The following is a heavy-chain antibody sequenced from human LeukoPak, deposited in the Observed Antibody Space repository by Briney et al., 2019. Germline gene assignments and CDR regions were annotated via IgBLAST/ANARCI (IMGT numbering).Heavy chain of an antibody. CDR3: ARDVSYCANGVFTPAGTFDY. CDR2: IYSSGSL. CDR1: GSHISNYY. V-gene: IGHV4-4*07. Sequence: PSETLSLTCTVSGSHISNYYWSWLRQPAGKGLEWIGRIYSSGSLNYKPSLKSRVTISVEKSKNQFSLKLSSVTAADTAVYYCARDVSYCANGVFTPAGTFDYWGQGTLVTVSS. D-gene: IGHD2-8*01. J-gene: IGHJ4*02.